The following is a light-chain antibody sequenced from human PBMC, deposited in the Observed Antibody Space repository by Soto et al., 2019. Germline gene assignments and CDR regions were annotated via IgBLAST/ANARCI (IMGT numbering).Light chain of an antibody. CDR2: DVS. J-gene: IGLJ2*01. CDR3: CSYAGSYTMV. Sequence: QSALTQPRSVSGSPGQSVTISCTGTSSDVGGYNYVSWYQQHPGKAPKLMIYDVSKRPSGVPDRFSGSKSGITASLTISGLQAEDEADYDCCSYAGSYTMVFGGGTKLTVL. V-gene: IGLV2-11*01. CDR1: SSDVGGYNY.